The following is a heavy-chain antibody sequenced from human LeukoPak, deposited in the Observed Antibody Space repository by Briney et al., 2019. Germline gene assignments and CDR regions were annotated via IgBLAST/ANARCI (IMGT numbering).Heavy chain of an antibody. CDR2: IYYSGST. V-gene: IGHV4-31*03. Sequence: SQTLSLTCTVSGGSISSGGYYWSWIRQHPGKGLEWIGYIYYSGSTYYNPSLKSRVTISVDTSKNQFSLKLSSVTAADTAVYYCARDMIDGMDVWGQGTTVTVSS. CDR3: ARDMIDGMDV. J-gene: IGHJ6*02. D-gene: IGHD3-16*01. CDR1: GGSISSGGYY.